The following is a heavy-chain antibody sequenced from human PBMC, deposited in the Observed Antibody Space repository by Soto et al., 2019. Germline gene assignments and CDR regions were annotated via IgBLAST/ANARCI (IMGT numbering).Heavy chain of an antibody. CDR2: IFYSGST. V-gene: IGHV4-59*08. Sequence: PSETLSLTCTVSGGSITTYYWSWIRQPPGKGLEWIGYIFYSGSTDYNPSLKSRVTISVDTSKNHFSLNLSSVTAADTAVYYCARHGVAGAIYYYFYMDVWGKGTTVTVSS. D-gene: IGHD6-19*01. CDR1: GGSITTYY. CDR3: ARHGVAGAIYYYFYMDV. J-gene: IGHJ6*03.